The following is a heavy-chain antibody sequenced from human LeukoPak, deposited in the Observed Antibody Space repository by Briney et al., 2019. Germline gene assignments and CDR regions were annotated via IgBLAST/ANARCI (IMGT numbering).Heavy chain of an antibody. Sequence: ASVKVSCKVSGNTLTEVSMHWVRQAPGKGLQWIGGFDPANGGKIYVQQFQGRVTMTEDTSTDTAYMELNSLRSEDTAVYYCVAEGCSGGICYPYFDLWGRGTLVIVSS. J-gene: IGHJ2*01. CDR2: FDPANGGK. V-gene: IGHV1-24*01. D-gene: IGHD2-15*01. CDR1: GNTLTEVS. CDR3: VAEGCSGGICYPYFDL.